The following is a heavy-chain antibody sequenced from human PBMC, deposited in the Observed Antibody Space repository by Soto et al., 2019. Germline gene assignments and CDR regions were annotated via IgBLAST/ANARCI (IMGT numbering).Heavy chain of an antibody. V-gene: IGHV1-18*01. CDR3: ARGYYDFWSGYSRDWFDP. D-gene: IGHD3-3*01. J-gene: IGHJ5*02. CDR2: ISAYNGNT. Sequence: ASVQVSCKASGYTFTSYGISWVRQAPGQGLEWMGWISAYNGNTNYAQKPQGRVTMTTDTSTSTAYMELRSLRSDDTAVYYCARGYYDFWSGYSRDWFDPWGQGTLVTVSS. CDR1: GYTFTSYG.